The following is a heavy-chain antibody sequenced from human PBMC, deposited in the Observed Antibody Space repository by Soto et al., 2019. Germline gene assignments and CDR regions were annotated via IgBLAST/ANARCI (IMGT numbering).Heavy chain of an antibody. CDR1: GGTFSSYA. D-gene: IGHD3-10*01. CDR3: AYYNFVRGVIIPTGWYFDS. CDR2: IIPIFGTA. Sequence: QVQLVQSGAEVKKPGSSVKVSCKASGGTFSSYAISWVRQAPGQGLEWMGGIIPIFGTANYAQKFQGRVTITADESTSTSYMELSSLRSEDTAEYYCAYYNFVRGVIIPTGWYFDSWGQGTLVTVSS. J-gene: IGHJ4*02. V-gene: IGHV1-69*01.